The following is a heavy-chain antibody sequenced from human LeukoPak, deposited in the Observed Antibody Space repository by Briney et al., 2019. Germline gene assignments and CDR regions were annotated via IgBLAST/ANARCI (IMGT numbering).Heavy chain of an antibody. CDR2: INHSGST. V-gene: IGHV4-34*01. CDR1: GGPFSGYY. J-gene: IGHJ2*01. Sequence: SETLSVTCAVYGGPFSGYYWSWIRQPPRKRPEWIGEINHSGSTNYNPSLKSRVTISVDTSKNQFSLKLSPVTAADTAVYYCARRAKLWRYFDLWGRGTLVTVSS. D-gene: IGHD3-10*01. CDR3: ARRAKLWRYFDL.